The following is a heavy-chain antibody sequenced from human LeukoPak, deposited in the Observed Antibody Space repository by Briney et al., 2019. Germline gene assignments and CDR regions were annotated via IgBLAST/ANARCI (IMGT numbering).Heavy chain of an antibody. D-gene: IGHD3-3*01. Sequence: PLASVKVSCKASGGTFSSYAISWVRQAPGQGLEWMGGIIPIFGTANYAQKFQGRVTITADKSTSTAYMELSSLRSEDTAVYYCASSEGLRHYYYYYMDVWGKGTTVTVSS. CDR1: GGTFSSYA. V-gene: IGHV1-69*06. CDR2: IIPIFGTA. J-gene: IGHJ6*03. CDR3: ASSEGLRHYYYYYMDV.